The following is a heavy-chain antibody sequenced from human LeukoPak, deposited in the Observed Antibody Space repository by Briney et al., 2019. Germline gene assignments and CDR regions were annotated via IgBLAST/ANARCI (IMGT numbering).Heavy chain of an antibody. CDR1: GGTFSSYA. J-gene: IGHJ4*02. CDR2: IIPIFGTA. Sequence: ASVKVSCKASGGTFSSYAISWVRQAPGQGLEWMGGIIPIFGTANYAQKFQGRVTMTTDTSTSTAYMELRSLRSDDTAVYYCARVQGTNSSSWYEWGQGTLVTVSS. CDR3: ARVQGTNSSSWYE. D-gene: IGHD6-13*01. V-gene: IGHV1-69*05.